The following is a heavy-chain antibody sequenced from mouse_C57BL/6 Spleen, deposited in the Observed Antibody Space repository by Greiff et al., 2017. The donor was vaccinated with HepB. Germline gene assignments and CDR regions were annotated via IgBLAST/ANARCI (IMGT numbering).Heavy chain of an antibody. CDR2: IDPENGDT. V-gene: IGHV14-4*01. CDR1: GFNIKDDY. Sequence: VQLQHSGAELVRPGASVKLSCTASGFNIKDDYMHWVKQRPEQGLEWIGWIDPENGDTEYASKFQGKATITADTSSNTAYLQLSSLTSEDTAVYYCAVDYGSLLDYWGQGTTLTGSS. J-gene: IGHJ2*01. CDR3: AVDYGSLLDY. D-gene: IGHD1-1*01.